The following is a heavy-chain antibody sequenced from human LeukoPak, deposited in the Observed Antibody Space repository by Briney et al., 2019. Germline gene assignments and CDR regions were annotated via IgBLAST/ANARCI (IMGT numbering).Heavy chain of an antibody. V-gene: IGHV4-39*07. D-gene: IGHD6-19*01. Sequence: SETLSLTCTVSGGSISSSSYYWGWIRQPPGKGLEWIGSIYYSGSTYYNPSLKSRVTISVDTSKNQFSLKLSSVTAADTAVYYCASSGWSPPTFDYWGQGTLVTVSS. J-gene: IGHJ4*02. CDR2: IYYSGST. CDR1: GGSISSSSYY. CDR3: ASSGWSPPTFDY.